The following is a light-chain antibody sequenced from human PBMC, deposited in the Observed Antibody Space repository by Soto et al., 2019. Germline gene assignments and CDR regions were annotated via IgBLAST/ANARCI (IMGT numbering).Light chain of an antibody. Sequence: DIVMTQSPLSLPVTPGEPASISCRSSQSLLHSNGYNYLDWYLQKPGHSPQLLIYLGSNRASGVPDRFSGSGSGTDFTLEISRVEAEDVGIYYCMQGIETPRTFGQGTKVEIK. CDR3: MQGIETPRT. V-gene: IGKV2-28*01. CDR2: LGS. CDR1: QSLLHSNGYNY. J-gene: IGKJ1*01.